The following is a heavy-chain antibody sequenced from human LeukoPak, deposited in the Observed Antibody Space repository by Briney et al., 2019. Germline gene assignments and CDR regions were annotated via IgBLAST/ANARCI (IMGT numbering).Heavy chain of an antibody. Sequence: ASVKVSCKASGYTFTSYYMHWVRQAPGQGLEWMGIINPSGGSTSYAQKFQGRVTMTRDTSTSTVYMELSSLRSEDTAVYYCAREDYCSSTSCYTRGYSNYFDYWGQGTLVTVSS. V-gene: IGHV1-46*01. CDR2: INPSGGST. CDR1: GYTFTSYY. CDR3: AREDYCSSTSCYTRGYSNYFDY. J-gene: IGHJ4*02. D-gene: IGHD2-2*02.